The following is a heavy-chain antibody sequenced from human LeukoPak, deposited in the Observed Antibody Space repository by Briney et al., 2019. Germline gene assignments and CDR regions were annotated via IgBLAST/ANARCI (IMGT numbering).Heavy chain of an antibody. D-gene: IGHD1-14*01. CDR1: GFTFSSYS. Sequence: GGSLRLSCAASGFTFSSYSMNWVRQAPGKGLEWVSGISWNSGSIGYADSVKGRFTISRDNAKNSLYLQMNSLRAEDMALYYCAKDSRDGTFDYWGQGTLVTVSS. CDR2: ISWNSGSI. CDR3: AKDSRDGTFDY. J-gene: IGHJ4*02. V-gene: IGHV3-9*03.